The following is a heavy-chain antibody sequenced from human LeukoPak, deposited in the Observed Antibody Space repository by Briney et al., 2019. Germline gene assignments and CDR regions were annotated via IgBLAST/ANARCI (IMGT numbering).Heavy chain of an antibody. V-gene: IGHV4-39*01. D-gene: IGHD6-13*01. CDR2: IYSGGGT. J-gene: IGHJ4*02. CDR3: ARHGSIATGAFTY. Sequence: PSETLSLTCSVSGGSIGRSSYYWGWTRQPPGKGLEWIGSIYSGGGTYYNLSLKSRVTISVDTSRNQFSLKLGSVTAADTAVYYCARHGSIATGAFTYWGQGTLVTVSS. CDR1: GGSIGRSSYY.